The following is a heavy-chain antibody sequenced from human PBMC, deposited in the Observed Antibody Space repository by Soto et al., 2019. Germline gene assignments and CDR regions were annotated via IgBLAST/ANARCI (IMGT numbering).Heavy chain of an antibody. CDR1: GGSVSSGSYY. CDR3: ARALGYCSGGSCHIDF. CDR2: IYYSGST. Sequence: QVQLQESGPGLVKPSETLSLTCTVSGGSVSSGSYYWSWIRQPPGKGLEWIGYIYYSGSTNYNPSLKSRVTISVDTSKNQFSRKLSSVTAADTAVYYCARALGYCSGGSCHIDFSGQGTLVTVSS. V-gene: IGHV4-61*01. J-gene: IGHJ4*02. D-gene: IGHD2-15*01.